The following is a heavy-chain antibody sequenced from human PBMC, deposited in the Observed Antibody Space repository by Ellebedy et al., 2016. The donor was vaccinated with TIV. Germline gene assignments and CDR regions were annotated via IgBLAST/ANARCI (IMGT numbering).Heavy chain of an antibody. D-gene: IGHD6-19*01. Sequence: GESLKISCAASGFTISRHWMSWVRQAPGKGLEWVSVISGSGDYTNYADSVKGRFTISRDNSKSTLYLQMNSLRAEDTAVYYCAKQQWLDNWGQGTLVTVSS. V-gene: IGHV3-23*01. CDR3: AKQQWLDN. J-gene: IGHJ4*02. CDR1: GFTISRHW. CDR2: ISGSGDYT.